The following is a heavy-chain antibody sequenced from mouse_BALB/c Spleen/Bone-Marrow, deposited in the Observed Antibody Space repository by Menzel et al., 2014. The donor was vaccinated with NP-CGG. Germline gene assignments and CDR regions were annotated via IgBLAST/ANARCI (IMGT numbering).Heavy chain of an antibody. CDR3: ARRGDIYYGSSAWFAY. D-gene: IGHD1-1*01. Sequence: VQLQQSEAELVKPGASVKLSCTASGFNIKDTYLHWVKQRPEQGLEWIGRIDPANGNTEYDPKFQGKATITADTSSNTAYLQLSSLTSEDTAVYYCARRGDIYYGSSAWFAYWGQGTLVTVSA. CDR2: IDPANGNT. CDR1: GFNIKDTY. V-gene: IGHV14-3*02. J-gene: IGHJ3*01.